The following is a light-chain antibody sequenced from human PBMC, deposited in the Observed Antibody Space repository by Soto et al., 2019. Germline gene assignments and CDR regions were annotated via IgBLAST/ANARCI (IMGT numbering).Light chain of an antibody. Sequence: QSVLTQPASVSGSPGQSITISYTGTSSDVDSYNYVSWYQQHPGKAPKLMIYDVSNRPSGVSNRFSGSKSGNTASLTISGLQAEDEADYYCSSYTSSSTWVFGGGTKLTVL. J-gene: IGLJ3*02. V-gene: IGLV2-14*01. CDR1: SSDVDSYNY. CDR2: DVS. CDR3: SSYTSSSTWV.